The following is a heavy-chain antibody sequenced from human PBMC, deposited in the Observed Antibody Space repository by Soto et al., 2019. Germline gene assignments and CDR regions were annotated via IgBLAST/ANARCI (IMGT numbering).Heavy chain of an antibody. J-gene: IGHJ6*02. D-gene: IGHD6-13*01. CDR1: GGTFSSYA. V-gene: IGHV1-69*01. Sequence: QVQLVQSGAEVKKPGSSVKVSCKASGGTFSSYAISWVRQAPGQGLEWMGGIIPIFGTANYAQKFQGRVRMTAEESTGTAYMELSSLRTEDTAVYFCARGAAGTGQIPYYYYCGMDVWGQGTTVTVS. CDR2: IIPIFGTA. CDR3: ARGAAGTGQIPYYYYCGMDV.